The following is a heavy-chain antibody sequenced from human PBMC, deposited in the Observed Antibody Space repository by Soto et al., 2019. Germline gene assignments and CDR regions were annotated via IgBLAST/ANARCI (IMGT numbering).Heavy chain of an antibody. CDR1: GGSISSGGYY. CDR2: IYRTGNT. Sequence: SETLSLTTTVSGGSISSGGYYWSWIRQHPGKGLEWLGYIYRTGNTHYSPSLKSRVSISQDRSKNQFSLELTSVTAADTAVYYCARGDYQYSIDYWGQGTLVTVSS. D-gene: IGHD2-2*01. V-gene: IGHV4-30-2*01. J-gene: IGHJ4*02. CDR3: ARGDYQYSIDY.